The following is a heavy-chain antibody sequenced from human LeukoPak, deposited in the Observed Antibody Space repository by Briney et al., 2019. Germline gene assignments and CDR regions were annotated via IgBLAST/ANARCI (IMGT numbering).Heavy chain of an antibody. J-gene: IGHJ5*02. V-gene: IGHV3-30*04. CDR1: GVTISSQA. CDR3: ARGVLGGFDP. D-gene: IGHD2-8*02. Sequence: GGSLRLSCVASGVTISSQAMSWVRQAPGKGLEWVAVISYDGSNKYYADSVKGRFTISRDNSKNTLYLQMNSLRAEDTAVYYCARGVLGGFDPWGQGTLVTVSS. CDR2: ISYDGSNK.